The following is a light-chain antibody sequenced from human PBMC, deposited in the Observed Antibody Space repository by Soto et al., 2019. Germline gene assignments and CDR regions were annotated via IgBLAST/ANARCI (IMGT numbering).Light chain of an antibody. CDR2: VAS. Sequence: AIQLTQSPSSLSASVGDRVTITCRASQGIGSSLAWYQLKPGIAPKLLAFVASSLESGVPSRFSGGGSGTDFTLTISSLQPEDFASYYCQHFNSYPLTFGGGTKVEIK. J-gene: IGKJ4*01. CDR3: QHFNSYPLT. V-gene: IGKV1-13*02. CDR1: QGIGSS.